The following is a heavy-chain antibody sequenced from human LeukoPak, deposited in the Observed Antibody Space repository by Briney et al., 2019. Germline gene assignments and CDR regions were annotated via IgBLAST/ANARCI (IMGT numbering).Heavy chain of an antibody. J-gene: IGHJ4*02. V-gene: IGHV4-39*01. CDR1: GGSISSRSYY. CDR2: IYYCEST. CDR3: ARHRPPYDGSGYLMATEYYSDY. D-gene: IGHD3-22*01. Sequence: PSETLSLTCTVSGGSISSRSYYWGWVRQPPGKGPEWIGGIYYCESTYYNPSLKSRVTISVDTSKNQFSLKLSSVTAADTAVYYCARHRPPYDGSGYLMATEYYSDYWGQGTLVTVSS.